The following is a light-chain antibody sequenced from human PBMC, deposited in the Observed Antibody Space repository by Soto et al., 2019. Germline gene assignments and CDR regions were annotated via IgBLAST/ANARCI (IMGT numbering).Light chain of an antibody. V-gene: IGKV3D-20*02. CDR3: QPRSNWPKT. CDR1: QRVSSSY. CDR2: GAY. J-gene: IGKJ1*01. Sequence: ELVFTQSTGTMSLSPGERSTLSGLASQRVSSSYLAWYQQKPGQAPRLLIYGAYTRATGITPRFSGSGSGTDFTLTISSLEPEDFAFYYCQPRSNWPKTFGLGTQVEIK.